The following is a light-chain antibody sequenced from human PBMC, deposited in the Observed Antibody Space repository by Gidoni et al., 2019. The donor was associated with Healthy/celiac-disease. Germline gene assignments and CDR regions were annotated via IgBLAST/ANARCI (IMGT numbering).Light chain of an antibody. V-gene: IGKV3-11*01. Sequence: EFVLTQSPPTLSLSPGERATLPCRASQSVSSYLAWYQQKPGQAPRLLNYDASNRSTCIPARFSGSGSGTDFTLTSSSLEPEDFAVYYCQQRSNWPWTFGQXTKVEIK. CDR1: QSVSSY. CDR2: DAS. CDR3: QQRSNWPWT. J-gene: IGKJ1*01.